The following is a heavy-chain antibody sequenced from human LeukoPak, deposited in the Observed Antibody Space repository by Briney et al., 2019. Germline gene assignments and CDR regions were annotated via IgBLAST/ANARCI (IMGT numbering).Heavy chain of an antibody. J-gene: IGHJ3*02. D-gene: IGHD2-2*01. CDR2: INSDGSST. Sequence: GSLRLSCAASGFTFSSYWMHWVRQAPGKGLVWVSRINSDGSSTSYADSVKGRFTISRDNAKNTLYLQMNSLRAEDTAVYYCASGGYCSSTSCYRRRGYAFDIWGQGTMVTVSS. CDR3: ASGGYCSSTSCYRRRGYAFDI. V-gene: IGHV3-74*01. CDR1: GFTFSSYW.